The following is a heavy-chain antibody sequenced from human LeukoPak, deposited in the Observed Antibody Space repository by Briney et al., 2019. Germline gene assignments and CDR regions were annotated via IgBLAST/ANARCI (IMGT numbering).Heavy chain of an antibody. J-gene: IGHJ3*02. D-gene: IGHD6-6*01. CDR3: AREASAARRKNAFDI. CDR2: INPSGGST. V-gene: IGHV1-46*01. Sequence: ASVKVSCKASGYTFTSYYMHWVRQAPGQGLEWMGIINPSGGSTSYAQKFQGRVTMTRDMSTSTAYMELSSLRSEDTAVYYCAREASAARRKNAFDIWGQGTMVTVSS. CDR1: GYTFTSYY.